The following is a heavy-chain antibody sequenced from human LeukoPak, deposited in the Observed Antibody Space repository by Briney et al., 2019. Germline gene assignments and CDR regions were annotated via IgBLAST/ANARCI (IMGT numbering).Heavy chain of an antibody. D-gene: IGHD3-10*01. J-gene: IGHJ5*02. CDR2: ISGDGSNT. Sequence: GGSLRLSCAASGFTVSSFWMHWVRQAPGKGLVWVSHISGDGSNTYYADSVKGRFTISRDTAMNTLYLQMNSLRVEDTADYYCTRGRGSYGWFDPWGQGTQVTVSS. CDR1: GFTVSSFW. V-gene: IGHV3-74*01. CDR3: TRGRGSYGWFDP.